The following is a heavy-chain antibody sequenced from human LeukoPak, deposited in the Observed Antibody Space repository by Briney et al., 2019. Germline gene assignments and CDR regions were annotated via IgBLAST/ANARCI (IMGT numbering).Heavy chain of an antibody. CDR3: AKGAFYCSSTSCYGTRLYYFDY. CDR2: INHSGST. J-gene: IGHJ4*02. V-gene: IGHV4-34*01. CDR1: GESLSGYY. Sequence: KPSETLSLTCAVYGESLSGYYWSWIRQPPGKGLEWIGEINHSGSTNYNPSLKSPVTISVDTSKNRFSLKLSSVTAADTAVYYCAKGAFYCSSTSCYGTRLYYFDYWGQGTLVTVSS. D-gene: IGHD2-2*01.